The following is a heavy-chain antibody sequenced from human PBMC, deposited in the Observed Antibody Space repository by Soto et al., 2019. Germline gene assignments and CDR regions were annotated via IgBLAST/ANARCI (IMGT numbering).Heavy chain of an antibody. CDR2: IYWNDDK. V-gene: IGHV2-5*01. CDR3: AHTYCSGGSCYSLIFEY. CDR1: GFSLSTSGVG. Sequence: SGPTLVKPTQTLTLTCTFSGFSLSTSGVGVGWIRQPPGKALEWLALIYWNDDKRYSPSLKSRLTITKDTSKNQVVLTMTNVDPVDTATYYCAHTYCSGGSCYSLIFEYWGQGTLVTVSS. J-gene: IGHJ4*02. D-gene: IGHD2-15*01.